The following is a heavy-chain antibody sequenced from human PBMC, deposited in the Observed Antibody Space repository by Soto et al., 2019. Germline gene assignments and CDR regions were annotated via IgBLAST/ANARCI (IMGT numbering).Heavy chain of an antibody. CDR1: TDSVSSYD. CDR2: IYAHGGP. V-gene: IGHV4-4*07. CDR3: ARAYGSGRTYDH. Sequence: QVQLQESGPGLVKSAETLSLTCTSSTDSVSSYDWAWIRQPAGKGLEWIGHIYAHGGPTYNPSLKSRVTLSLDTSKNQVSLNLASVTAMDTAVYYCARAYGSGRTYDHWGQGTLVTVSS. J-gene: IGHJ4*02. D-gene: IGHD3-10*01.